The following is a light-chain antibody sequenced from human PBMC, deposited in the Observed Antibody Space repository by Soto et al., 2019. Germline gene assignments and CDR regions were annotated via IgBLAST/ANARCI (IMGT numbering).Light chain of an antibody. CDR1: SSDVGGHNY. CDR3: SSFSSSSTLYV. CDR2: DVS. Sequence: QAVVTQPASVSGSRGQSITISCTGTSSDVGGHNYVSWYQQHPGKAPKLLISDVSDRPSGVSNRFSGSKSGSTASLTISGLQAEDEADYYCSSFSSSSTLYVFGTGTKLTVL. J-gene: IGLJ1*01. V-gene: IGLV2-14*03.